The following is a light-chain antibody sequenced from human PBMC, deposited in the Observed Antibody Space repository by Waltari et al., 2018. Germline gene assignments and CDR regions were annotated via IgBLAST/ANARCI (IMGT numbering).Light chain of an antibody. Sequence: ELVLTQSPGTLSLSPGERATLPCRASRAIGTYLVWYQQKPGQAPRLLIYRASNRATGIPDRFSGSGSGTDFSLTISRLEPEDFAVYYCQNHERLPATFGQGTRVEIK. CDR2: RAS. CDR3: QNHERLPAT. J-gene: IGKJ1*01. CDR1: RAIGTY. V-gene: IGKV3-20*01.